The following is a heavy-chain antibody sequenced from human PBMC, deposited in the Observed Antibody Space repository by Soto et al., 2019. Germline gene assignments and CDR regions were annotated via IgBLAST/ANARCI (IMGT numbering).Heavy chain of an antibody. CDR3: AGQYYDFWSGYYTADYYYYGMDV. V-gene: IGHV4-59*01. D-gene: IGHD3-3*01. CDR1: GGSISSYY. CDR2: IYYSGST. J-gene: IGHJ6*02. Sequence: SETQSLTCTVSGGSISSYYWSWIRQPPGKGLEWIGYIYYSGSTNYNPSLKSRVTISVDTSKNQFSLKLSSVTAADTAVYYCAGQYYDFWSGYYTADYYYYGMDVWGQGTTVTVSS.